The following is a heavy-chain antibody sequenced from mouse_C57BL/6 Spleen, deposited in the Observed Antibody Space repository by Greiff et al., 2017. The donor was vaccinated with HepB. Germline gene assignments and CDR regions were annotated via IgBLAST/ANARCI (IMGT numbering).Heavy chain of an antibody. Sequence: QVHVKQPGAELVKPGASVKLSCKASGYTFTSYWMQWVKQRPGQGLEWIGEIDPSDSYTNYNEKFKSKATLTVDKSSSTAYMQLSSLTSEDSAVYYCGNLDYWGQGTTVTVSS. CDR2: IDPSDSYT. CDR1: GYTFTSYW. CDR3: GNLDY. J-gene: IGHJ2*01. V-gene: IGHV1-50*01.